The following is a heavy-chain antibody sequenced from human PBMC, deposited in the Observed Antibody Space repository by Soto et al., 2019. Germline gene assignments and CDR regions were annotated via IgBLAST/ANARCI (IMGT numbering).Heavy chain of an antibody. V-gene: IGHV1-69*08. CDR3: AKDRSDYGDFVFDN. CDR1: GGTLTDYI. CDR2: IAPMIGIA. D-gene: IGHD4-17*01. Sequence: QVQLVQSGAEVREPGSSVKVSCKTSGGTLTDYIISWVRQAPGQGLEWMGRIAPMIGIADYARKFQGRVTITAARSTNTAYVEVSSLRPEDTAIYYCAKDRSDYGDFVFDNWGRGTLVTVSS. J-gene: IGHJ4*02.